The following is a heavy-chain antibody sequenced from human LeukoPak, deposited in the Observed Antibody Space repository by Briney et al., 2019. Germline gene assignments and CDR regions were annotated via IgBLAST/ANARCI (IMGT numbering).Heavy chain of an antibody. J-gene: IGHJ4*02. CDR3: ARVGTANPNFDY. D-gene: IGHD1-7*01. CDR1: GYTFSTYY. CDR2: INPSGGST. Sequence: ASVKVSCKASGYTFSTYYMEWVRQAPGQGLEWMGIINPSGGSTSYAQKFQGRVTMTRDTSTSTVYMELSSLRSEDTAVYCCARVGTANPNFDYWGQGTLVTVSS. V-gene: IGHV1-46*01.